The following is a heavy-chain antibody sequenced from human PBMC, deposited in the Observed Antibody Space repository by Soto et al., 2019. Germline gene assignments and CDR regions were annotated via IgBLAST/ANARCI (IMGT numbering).Heavy chain of an antibody. Sequence: GGSLRLSCAASGFTFSSYAMSWVRQAPGKGLEWVSAISGSGGSTYYADSVKGRFTISRDNSKNTLYLQMNSLRAEDTAVYYCAKTRRDYYDILTGPHFDYWGQGTLVTVSS. J-gene: IGHJ4*02. CDR3: AKTRRDYYDILTGPHFDY. CDR1: GFTFSSYA. CDR2: ISGSGGST. D-gene: IGHD3-9*01. V-gene: IGHV3-23*01.